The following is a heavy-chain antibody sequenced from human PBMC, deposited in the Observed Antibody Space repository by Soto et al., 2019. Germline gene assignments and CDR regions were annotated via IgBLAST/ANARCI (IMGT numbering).Heavy chain of an antibody. D-gene: IGHD4-17*01. CDR2: TYYRSKWYN. CDR3: ARAHDYGDSRPANFDY. J-gene: IGHJ4*02. Sequence: SQTLSLTCAISGDSVSSNSAAWNWIRQSPSRGLEWLGRTYYRSKWYNDYAVSVKSRITINPDTSKNQFSLQLNSVTPEDTAVYYCARAHDYGDSRPANFDYWGQGTLVTVSS. V-gene: IGHV6-1*01. CDR1: GDSVSSNSAA.